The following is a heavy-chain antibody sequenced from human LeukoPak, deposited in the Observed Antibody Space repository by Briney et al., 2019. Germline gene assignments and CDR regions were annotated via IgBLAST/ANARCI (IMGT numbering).Heavy chain of an antibody. CDR3: TRMTTGHDY. Sequence: SETLSLTCAVSGVSFNDYYWSWVRQTPGKGLEWIGEINHSGYTNDSPSLKSRVTLSIDTSRKKFSLNLMSVTVADTGIYYCTRMTTGHDYWGQGTLVTVSS. J-gene: IGHJ4*02. V-gene: IGHV4-34*01. D-gene: IGHD4-17*01. CDR1: GVSFNDYY. CDR2: INHSGYT.